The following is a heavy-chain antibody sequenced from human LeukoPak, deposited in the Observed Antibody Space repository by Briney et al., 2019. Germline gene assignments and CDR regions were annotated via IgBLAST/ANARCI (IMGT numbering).Heavy chain of an antibody. CDR1: GCTLTELS. Sequence: ASVKVSCKVSGCTLTELSMHWVRQAPGKGLEWMGGFDPEDGETIYAQKFQGRVTMTEDTSTDTAYMELSSLRSEDTAVYYCAIVVPAPIGRGDYYYYMDVWGKGTTVTVSS. D-gene: IGHD2-2*01. V-gene: IGHV1-24*01. CDR2: FDPEDGET. CDR3: AIVVPAPIGRGDYYYYMDV. J-gene: IGHJ6*03.